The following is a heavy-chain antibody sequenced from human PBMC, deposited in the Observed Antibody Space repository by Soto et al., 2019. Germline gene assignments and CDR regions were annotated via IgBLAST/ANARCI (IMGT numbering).Heavy chain of an antibody. Sequence: GASVKVSCKASGYTFTSYDINWVRQATGQGLEWMGWMNPNSGNTGYAQKFQGRVTMTRNTSISTAYMELSSLRSEDTAVYYCARGECYYGSGSYPSWGQGTLVTVSS. CDR1: GYTFTSYD. CDR3: ARGECYYGSGSYPS. V-gene: IGHV1-8*01. CDR2: MNPNSGNT. D-gene: IGHD3-10*01. J-gene: IGHJ4*02.